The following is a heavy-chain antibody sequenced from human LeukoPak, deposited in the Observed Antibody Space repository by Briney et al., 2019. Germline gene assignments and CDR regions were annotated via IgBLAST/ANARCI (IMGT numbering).Heavy chain of an antibody. CDR1: GFTISTYW. D-gene: IGHD6-13*01. CDR2: ISYDGSNK. J-gene: IGHJ4*02. CDR3: ARDIYSSSRGVSIDY. V-gene: IGHV3-30*03. Sequence: PGGSLRLSCVASGFTISTYWMHWVRQAPGKGLEWVAVISYDGSNKYYADSVKGRFTISRDNSKNTLYLQMTSLRAEDTAVYYCARDIYSSSRGVSIDYWGQGTLVTVSS.